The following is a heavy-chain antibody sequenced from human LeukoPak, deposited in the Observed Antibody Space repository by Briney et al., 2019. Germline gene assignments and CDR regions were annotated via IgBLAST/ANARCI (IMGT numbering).Heavy chain of an antibody. CDR3: ARTSHESVLYWSDP. CDR2: ISGNNDNP. V-gene: IGHV1-18*01. CDR1: GYTFSNFG. Sequence: GASVKVSCKASGYTFSNFGISWVRQAPGQGLEWMGWISGNNDNPNYGQKFQGRFTVTTDSSTSTAYMELRDLRSDDTAVYYCARTSHESVLYWSDPWGQGTLVNVSS. J-gene: IGHJ5*02. D-gene: IGHD3-16*01.